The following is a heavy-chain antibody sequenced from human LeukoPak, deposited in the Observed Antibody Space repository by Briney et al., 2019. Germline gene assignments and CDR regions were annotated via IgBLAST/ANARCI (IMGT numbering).Heavy chain of an antibody. J-gene: IGHJ4*02. CDR2: IKQDGSEK. Sequence: GGSLRLSCAASGFTFSSYWMSWVRQAPGKGLEWVANIKQDGSEKYYVDSVKGRFTISRDNSKNTLYLQMNSLRAEDTAVYYCAKDHFPTMIVVVMTHFDYWGQGTLVTVSS. V-gene: IGHV3-7*01. D-gene: IGHD3-22*01. CDR3: AKDHFPTMIVVVMTHFDY. CDR1: GFTFSSYW.